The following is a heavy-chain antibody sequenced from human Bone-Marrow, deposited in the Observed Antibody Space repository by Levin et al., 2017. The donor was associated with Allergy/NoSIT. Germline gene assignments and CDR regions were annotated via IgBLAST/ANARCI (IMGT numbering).Heavy chain of an antibody. V-gene: IGHV3-30*18. CDR2: IIYDGTEK. D-gene: IGHD4-23*01. Sequence: PGGSLRLSYAASGFTFSDYGIHWVRQAPGKGLEWVAVIIYDGTEKYYGDSVKGRFIISRDNSKNTVDLQLNSLREEDTAIYYCAKDLDYGANPAEHWGQGTLVTVSS. CDR1: GFTFSDYG. J-gene: IGHJ1*01. CDR3: AKDLDYGANPAEH.